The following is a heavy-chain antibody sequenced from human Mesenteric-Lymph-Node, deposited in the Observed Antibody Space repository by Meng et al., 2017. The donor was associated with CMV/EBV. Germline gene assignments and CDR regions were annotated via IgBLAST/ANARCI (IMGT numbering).Heavy chain of an antibody. V-gene: IGHV4-34*01. CDR2: INHSGST. J-gene: IGHJ4*02. CDR1: GGSFSGYY. CDR3: ARGRTYYDSSGYYYLGGFDY. Sequence: GSLRLSCAVYGGSFSGYYWSWIRQPPGKGLEWIGEINHSGSTNYHPSLKSRVTISVDTSKNQFSLKLISVTAADTAVYYCARGRTYYDSSGYYYLGGFDYWGQGNMVTVSS. D-gene: IGHD3-22*01.